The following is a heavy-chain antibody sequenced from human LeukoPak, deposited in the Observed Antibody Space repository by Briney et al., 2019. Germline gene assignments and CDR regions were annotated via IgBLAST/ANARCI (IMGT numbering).Heavy chain of an antibody. CDR2: IYPGDSDT. J-gene: IGHJ1*01. CDR1: GYSFTSYW. Sequence: GESLKISCKAPGYSFTSYWIGWVRQLPGKGLEWMGIIYPGDSDTRYSPSFQGQVTISADKPISTAYLQWSSLKASDTAMYYCARQAVPVAKYFQHWGQGTLVTVSS. CDR3: ARQAVPVAKYFQH. V-gene: IGHV5-51*01. D-gene: IGHD2-2*01.